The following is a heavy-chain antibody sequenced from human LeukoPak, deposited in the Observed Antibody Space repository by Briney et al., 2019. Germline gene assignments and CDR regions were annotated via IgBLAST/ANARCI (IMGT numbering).Heavy chain of an antibody. CDR2: ISSSSSYI. CDR1: GFTFSRNS. V-gene: IGHV3-21*01. D-gene: IGHD3-22*01. Sequence: GGSLRLSCAASGFTFSRNSMNWVRQAPGKGLEWVSSISSSSSYIYYADSVKGRFTISRDNAKNSLYLQMNSLRAEDTAVYYCARDDVVVTALPFDYWGQGTLVTVSS. CDR3: ARDDVVVTALPFDY. J-gene: IGHJ4*02.